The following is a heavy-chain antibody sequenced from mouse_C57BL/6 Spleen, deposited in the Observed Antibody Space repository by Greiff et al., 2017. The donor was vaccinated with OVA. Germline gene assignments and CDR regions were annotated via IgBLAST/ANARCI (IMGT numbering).Heavy chain of an antibody. Sequence: QVQLQQSGAELVRPGASVKLSCKASGYTFTDYYINWVKQRPGQGLEWIARIYPGSGNTYYNEKFKGKATLTAEKSSSTAYMQLSSLTSDDSAVYFCARSSNSHAMDYWGQGTSVTVSS. J-gene: IGHJ4*01. CDR1: GYTFTDYY. V-gene: IGHV1-76*01. CDR2: IYPGSGNT. D-gene: IGHD2-5*01. CDR3: ARSSNSHAMDY.